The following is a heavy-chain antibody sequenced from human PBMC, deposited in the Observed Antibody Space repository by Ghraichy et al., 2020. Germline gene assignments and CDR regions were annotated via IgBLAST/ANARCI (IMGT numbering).Heavy chain of an antibody. CDR1: GGSISSYY. CDR3: ARDSLEYSSSYAEYFQH. CDR2: IYYSGST. D-gene: IGHD6-13*01. J-gene: IGHJ1*01. V-gene: IGHV4-59*01. Sequence: SETLSLTCTVSGGSISSYYWSWIRQPPGKGLEWIGYIYYSGSTNYNPSLKSRVTISVDTSKNQFSLKLSSVTAADTAVYYCARDSLEYSSSYAEYFQHWGQGTLVTVSS.